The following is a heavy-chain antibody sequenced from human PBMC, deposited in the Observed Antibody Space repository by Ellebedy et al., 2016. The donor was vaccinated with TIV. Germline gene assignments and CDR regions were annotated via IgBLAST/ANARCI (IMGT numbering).Heavy chain of an antibody. CDR1: GFTFSTYG. J-gene: IGHJ3*01. V-gene: IGHV3-30*03. D-gene: IGHD5-18*01. CDR2: ISNEGSTR. Sequence: GESLKISCEASGFTFSTYGMHWVRQAPGKGLEWVAFISNEGSTRYNTDSVKGRFTISRDNAKLYLQMNSLRAEDTAVYYCARDRGYPDALDVWGQGTLVTVSS. CDR3: ARDRGYPDALDV.